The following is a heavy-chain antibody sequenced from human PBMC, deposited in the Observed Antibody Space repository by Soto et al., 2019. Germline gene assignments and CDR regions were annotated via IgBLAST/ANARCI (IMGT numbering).Heavy chain of an antibody. D-gene: IGHD6-6*01. Sequence: QLLESGPGLVKPSETLSLTCTVSGGSISSSSYYWGWIRQPPGKGLEWIGSIYYSGSTYYNPSLKSRVTISVDTSKNQFSLKLSSVTAADTAVYYCARSIAARAWFDPWGQGTLVTVSS. CDR3: ARSIAARAWFDP. CDR2: IYYSGST. J-gene: IGHJ5*02. CDR1: GGSISSSSYY. V-gene: IGHV4-39*01.